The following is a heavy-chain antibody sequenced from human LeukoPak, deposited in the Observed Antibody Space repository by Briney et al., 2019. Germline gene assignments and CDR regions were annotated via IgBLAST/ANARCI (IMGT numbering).Heavy chain of an antibody. CDR2: VYYSGSA. CDR3: ARGPYGSGTY. V-gene: IGHV4-39*07. D-gene: IGHD3-10*01. J-gene: IGHJ4*02. Sequence: SETLSLTCTVSGGSISSSGYYWSWIRQTPGKGLEWIGTVYYSGSAYYNPSLKTQVTISVDTSKNQFSLKLSSVTAADTAVYYCARGPYGSGTYWGQGTLVTVSS. CDR1: GGSISSSGYY.